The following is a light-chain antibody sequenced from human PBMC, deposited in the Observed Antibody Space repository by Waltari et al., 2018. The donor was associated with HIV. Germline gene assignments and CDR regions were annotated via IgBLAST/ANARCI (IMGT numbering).Light chain of an antibody. CDR1: ETVDKW. J-gene: IGKJ2*03. Sequence: DIQLTQSPSTLSAFTGDRVNTTCRASETVDKWLAWYQQKPGEAPKLLIYMASTLQHGVPSRFSGSGSGTEFTLTISSLQPDDSATYFCHQYTDYSTYSFGQGTKLEI. V-gene: IGKV1-5*03. CDR2: MAS. CDR3: HQYTDYSTYS.